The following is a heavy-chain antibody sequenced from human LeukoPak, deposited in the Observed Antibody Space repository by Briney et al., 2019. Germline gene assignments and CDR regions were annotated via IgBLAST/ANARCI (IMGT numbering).Heavy chain of an antibody. CDR2: ISAYNGNT. J-gene: IGHJ4*02. CDR3: ARSGPYDSSGYCYDY. CDR1: GYTFTSYG. D-gene: IGHD3-22*01. Sequence: ASVKVSCKASGYTFTSYGISWVRQAPGQGLEWMGWISAYNGNTHYAQKLQGRVTMTTDTSTSTAYMKLRSLRSDDTAVYYCARSGPYDSSGYCYDYWGQGTLVTVSS. V-gene: IGHV1-18*01.